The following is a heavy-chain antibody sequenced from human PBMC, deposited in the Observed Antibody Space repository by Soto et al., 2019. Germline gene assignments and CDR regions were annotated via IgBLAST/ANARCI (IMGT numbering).Heavy chain of an antibody. CDR3: TKTRYFDFPGTFDY. Sequence: GGSLRLSCVTSGFTFSGFAITWVRQAPGKGLEWVSGIGGSDGSTSYADSVKGRFTISRDTSKNTLYLQMSSLRVEDTAIYYCTKTRYFDFPGTFDYWGQGTQVTVSS. J-gene: IGHJ4*02. CDR1: GFTFSGFA. CDR2: IGGSDGST. D-gene: IGHD3-9*01. V-gene: IGHV3-23*01.